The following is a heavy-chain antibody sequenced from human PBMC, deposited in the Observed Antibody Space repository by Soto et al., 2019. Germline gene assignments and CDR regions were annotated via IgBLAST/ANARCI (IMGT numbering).Heavy chain of an antibody. CDR1: GGSFSDSY. CDR3: ARGRTAIATRWFDS. V-gene: IGHV4-34*01. Sequence: ETLSLTWTCSGGSFSDSYWSLIRQSPEKGLEWIGEITNSGSTYYNPSLKSRVTISGDTSKNQFSLEVRSVTAADTAVYFCARGRTAIATRWFDSWGQGTLVTVYS. D-gene: IGHD1-1*01. J-gene: IGHJ5*01. CDR2: ITNSGST.